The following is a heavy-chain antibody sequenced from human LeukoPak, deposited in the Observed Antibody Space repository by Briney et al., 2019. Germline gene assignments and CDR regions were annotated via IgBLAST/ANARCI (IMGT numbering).Heavy chain of an antibody. CDR1: GYTFTGYY. CDR3: ARVGDFWSGFDY. CDR2: INPNSGGT. D-gene: IGHD3-3*01. Sequence: ASVKVSCKASGYTFTGYYMHWVRQAPGQGLERMGWINPNSGGTNYAQKFQGRVTMTRDTSISTAYMELSRLRSDDTAVYYCARVGDFWSGFDYWGQGTLVTVSS. V-gene: IGHV1-2*02. J-gene: IGHJ4*02.